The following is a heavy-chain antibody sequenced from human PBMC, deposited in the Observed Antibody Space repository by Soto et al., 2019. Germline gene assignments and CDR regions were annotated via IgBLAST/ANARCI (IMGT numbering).Heavy chain of an antibody. CDR3: ARYGGKPYYFDY. Sequence: PSETLSLTCAVSGGSIISGGYSCIWIRQPPGKGLEWIGYIYHSGSTYYNPSLKSRVTISVDRSKNQFSLKLSSVTAADTAVYYCARYGGKPYYFDYWGQGTLVTVSS. V-gene: IGHV4-30-2*01. D-gene: IGHD2-15*01. J-gene: IGHJ4*02. CDR2: IYHSGST. CDR1: GGSIISGGYS.